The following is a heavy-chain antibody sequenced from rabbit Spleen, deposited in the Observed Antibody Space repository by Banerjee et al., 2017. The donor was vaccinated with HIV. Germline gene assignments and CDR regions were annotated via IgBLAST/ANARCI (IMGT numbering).Heavy chain of an antibody. CDR1: GFDFSSYG. V-gene: IGHV1S47*01. D-gene: IGHD4-2*01. J-gene: IGHJ4*01. Sequence: QEQLVESGGGLVQPGGSLKLSCKASGFDFSSYGVSWVRQAPGKGLEWIGYIDPVFGSTYYASWVNGRFTISSHNAQNTLYLQLNSLTAADTATYFCARAGGGVYAFDLWGQGTLVTVS. CDR3: ARAGGGVYAFDL. CDR2: IDPVFGST.